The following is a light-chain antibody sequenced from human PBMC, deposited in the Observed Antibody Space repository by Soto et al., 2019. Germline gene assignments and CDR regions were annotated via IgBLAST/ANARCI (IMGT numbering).Light chain of an antibody. CDR1: QDIRTE. CDR2: GTF. CDR3: LQDFKYPRT. Sequence: ALQMTHSPSSLSASVGDRVTITCRASQDIRTELGWYQQKPGKAPRLLIYGTFSLQSGVPSRFSGSGSGTDFTLTISSLQPDDFATYYCLQDFKYPRTFGQGTKVDIK. V-gene: IGKV1-6*01. J-gene: IGKJ1*01.